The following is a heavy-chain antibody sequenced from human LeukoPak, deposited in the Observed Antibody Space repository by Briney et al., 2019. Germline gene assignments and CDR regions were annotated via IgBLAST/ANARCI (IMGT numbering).Heavy chain of an antibody. V-gene: IGHV3-21*04. CDR2: ISSSSSYI. CDR3: AGWLQSHFDY. J-gene: IGHJ4*02. CDR1: GFTFSSYS. Sequence: GGSLRLSCAASGFTFSSYSMNWVRQAPGKGLEWVSSISSSSSYIYYADSVKGRFTISRDDSKNTLYLQMNSLRVEDTAIYYCAGWLQSHFDYWGQGTLVTVSS. D-gene: IGHD5-24*01.